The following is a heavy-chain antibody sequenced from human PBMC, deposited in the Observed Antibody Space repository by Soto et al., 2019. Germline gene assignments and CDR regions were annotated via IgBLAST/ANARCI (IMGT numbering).Heavy chain of an antibody. J-gene: IGHJ3*02. CDR1: GFTCSSYW. Sequence: GGSLRLSCAASGFTCSSYWMSWVRQAPGKGLEWVANIKQDGSEKYYVDSVKGRFTISRDNAKKSLYLQMNSLRTEDTALYYCAKDRLSYYDSSGYPDDAFDIWGQGTMVTVSS. D-gene: IGHD3-22*01. V-gene: IGHV3-7*03. CDR3: AKDRLSYYDSSGYPDDAFDI. CDR2: IKQDGSEK.